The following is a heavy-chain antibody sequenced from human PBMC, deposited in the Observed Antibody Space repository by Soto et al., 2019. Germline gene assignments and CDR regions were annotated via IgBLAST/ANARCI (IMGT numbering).Heavy chain of an antibody. V-gene: IGHV3-30*18. CDR3: AKGDYDSSGLTYT. CDR2: ISYDGSNK. J-gene: IGHJ5*02. D-gene: IGHD3-22*01. Sequence: PGGSLRLSCAASGFTFSSYGMHWVRQAPGKGLEWVAVISYDGSNKYYADSVKGRFTISRDNSKNTLYLQMNSLRAEDTAVYYCAKGDYDSSGLTYTWGQGTLVTVSS. CDR1: GFTFSSYG.